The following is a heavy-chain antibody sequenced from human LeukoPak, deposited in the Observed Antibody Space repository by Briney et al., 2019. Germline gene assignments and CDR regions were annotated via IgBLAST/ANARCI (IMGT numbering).Heavy chain of an antibody. V-gene: IGHV3-23*01. CDR1: GFTLRDSA. J-gene: IGHJ3*01. Sequence: GGSLRLSCAASGFTLRDSAMSWVRQALGKGLEWVSLISFSGANTYYADSVKGRFTVSRDNSRDTLYLQMNSLRAEDTAIYYCARDIELSAWGLGTMVTVSS. D-gene: IGHD3-16*02. CDR2: ISFSGANT. CDR3: ARDIELSA.